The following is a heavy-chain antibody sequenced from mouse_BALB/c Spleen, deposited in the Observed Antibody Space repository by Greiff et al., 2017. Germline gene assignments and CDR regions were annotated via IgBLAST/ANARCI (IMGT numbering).Heavy chain of an antibody. J-gene: IGHJ3*01. CDR3: ARNYRYDVGAWFAY. V-gene: IGHV2-2*02. CDR2: IWSGGST. Sequence: VQLQQSGPGLVQPSQSLSITCTVSGFSLTSYGVHWVRQSPGKGLEWLGVIWSGGSTDYNAAFISRLSISKDNSKSQVFFKMNSLQANDTAIYYCARNYRYDVGAWFAYWGQGTLVTVSA. CDR1: GFSLTSYG. D-gene: IGHD2-14*01.